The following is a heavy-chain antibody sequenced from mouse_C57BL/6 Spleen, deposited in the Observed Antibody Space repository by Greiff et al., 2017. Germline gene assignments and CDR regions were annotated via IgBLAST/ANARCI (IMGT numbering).Heavy chain of an antibody. Sequence: EVKLLESGGGLVQPGGSLKLSCAASGIDFSRYWMSWVRRAPGKGLEWIGEINPDSSTINYAPSLKDKFIISRDNAKNTLYLQMSKVRSEDTALYYCANYDYDEGAWFAYWGQGTLVTVSA. CDR3: ANYDYDEGAWFAY. CDR2: INPDSSTI. D-gene: IGHD2-4*01. CDR1: GIDFSRYW. V-gene: IGHV4-1*01. J-gene: IGHJ3*01.